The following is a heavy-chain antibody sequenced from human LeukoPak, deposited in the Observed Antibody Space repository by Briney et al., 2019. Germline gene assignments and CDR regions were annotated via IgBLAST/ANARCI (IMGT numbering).Heavy chain of an antibody. CDR3: ARDHVDSNWFDP. J-gene: IGHJ5*02. D-gene: IGHD3-9*01. Sequence: SETLSLTCTVSGGSLSSYYWSWIRQPAGKGLEWIGRIYTSGSTNYNPSLKSRVTMSVDTSKNQFSLKLSSVTAADTAVYYCARDHVDSNWFDPWGQGTLVTVSS. CDR2: IYTSGST. V-gene: IGHV4-4*07. CDR1: GGSLSSYY.